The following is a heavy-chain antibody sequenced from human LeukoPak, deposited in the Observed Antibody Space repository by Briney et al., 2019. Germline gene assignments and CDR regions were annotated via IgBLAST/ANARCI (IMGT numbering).Heavy chain of an antibody. CDR3: AKDRIVISFGDVSKH. V-gene: IGHV3-30*18. J-gene: IGHJ1*01. D-gene: IGHD3-10*01. CDR2: IAPYESTI. Sequence: GGSLRLSCAASGFIISGYGMHWVRQAPGKGLEWVALIAPYESTIHYADSVKGRFTISRDNSKNTLYLQMNNLRVEDTAIYYCAKDRIVISFGDVSKHWGQGTLVTVSS. CDR1: GFIISGYG.